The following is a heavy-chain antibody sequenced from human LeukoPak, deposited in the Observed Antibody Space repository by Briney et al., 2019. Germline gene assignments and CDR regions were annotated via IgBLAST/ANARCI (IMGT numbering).Heavy chain of an antibody. CDR1: GDSISSGYY. V-gene: IGHV4-38-2*02. CDR2: IYHSGST. D-gene: IGHD6-6*01. CDR3: ARGGPPLAARPLNYFDY. J-gene: IGHJ4*02. Sequence: PSETLSLTCTVSGDSISSGYYWGWIRQPPGKGLEWIGSIYHSGSTNYNPSLKSRVTISVDTSKNQFSLKLSSVTAADTAVYYCARGGPPLAARPLNYFDYWGQGTLVTVSS.